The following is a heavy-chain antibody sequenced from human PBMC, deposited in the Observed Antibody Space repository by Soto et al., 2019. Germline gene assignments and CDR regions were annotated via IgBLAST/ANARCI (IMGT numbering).Heavy chain of an antibody. D-gene: IGHD6-19*01. J-gene: IGHJ4*02. V-gene: IGHV5-51*01. CDR1: GYSFTTYC. CDR2: IYPTDSDT. Sequence: GESLKISCKGSGYSFTTYCIGLVRQMPGKGLEWMGIIYPTDSDTRYSPSFQGQVTISADKSISTAYLQWSSLKASDTAMYYCARTVREQWLADYWGRGTLVTVSS. CDR3: ARTVREQWLADY.